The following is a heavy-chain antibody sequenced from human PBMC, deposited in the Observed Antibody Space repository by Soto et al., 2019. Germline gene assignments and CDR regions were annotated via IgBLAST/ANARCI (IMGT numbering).Heavy chain of an antibody. V-gene: IGHV4-59*01. D-gene: IGHD5-12*01. CDR2: IYYSGST. CDR1: GGSISTYY. J-gene: IGHJ4*02. CDR3: ARDAGYNGQFDY. Sequence: PSETLSLTCTVSGGSISTYYWSWIRQPPGKGLEWIGYIYYSGSTYYNPSLKSRVTISVDTSKNQFSLKLSSVTAADTAVYYCARDAGYNGQFDYWGQGTLVTVSS.